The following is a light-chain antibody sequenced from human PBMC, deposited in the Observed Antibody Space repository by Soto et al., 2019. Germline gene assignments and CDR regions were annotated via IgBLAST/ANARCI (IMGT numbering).Light chain of an antibody. V-gene: IGKV3-15*01. CDR3: QQYKNWPFS. Sequence: IVMTQSPGTLSVSPGERATLSCRAGQGGTTNFAWYQQKYGQSPRLLIYDVSIRATGVPARFSGTGSETDLTITISGLQSEDSEVYFCQQYKNWPFSFGQGTRLEIK. CDR1: QGGTTN. CDR2: DVS. J-gene: IGKJ5*01.